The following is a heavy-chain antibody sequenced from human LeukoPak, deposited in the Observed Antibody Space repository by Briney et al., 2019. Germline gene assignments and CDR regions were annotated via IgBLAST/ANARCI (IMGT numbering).Heavy chain of an antibody. CDR2: ISYDGSNK. V-gene: IGHV3-30*04. CDR3: AKDLSGGDYYDSSGPVGFQH. Sequence: PGGSLRLSCAVSGFTFSNYAMQWVRQAPGKGLEGRSVISYDGSNKFFAESVKGRFTISRDNSKNTLYLQMNSLRAEDTAVYYCAKDLSGGDYYDSSGPVGFQHWGQGTLVTVSS. D-gene: IGHD3-22*01. J-gene: IGHJ1*01. CDR1: GFTFSNYA.